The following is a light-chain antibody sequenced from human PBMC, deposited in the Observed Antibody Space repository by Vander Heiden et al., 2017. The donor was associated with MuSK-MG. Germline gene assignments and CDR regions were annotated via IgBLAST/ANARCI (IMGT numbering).Light chain of an antibody. CDR1: SIDGGADDY. V-gene: IGLV2-14*01. Sequence: QSALTQPASVSGSPGQSITFSCTGTSIDGGADDYVPWYPQHPGKAPKLMIYDVSNRPSGVSNRFSGSKSGTTASLTLTGFQAEDEADYYCSSYTSSSTPSVFGGGTKLTVL. J-gene: IGLJ3*02. CDR2: DVS. CDR3: SSYTSSSTPSV.